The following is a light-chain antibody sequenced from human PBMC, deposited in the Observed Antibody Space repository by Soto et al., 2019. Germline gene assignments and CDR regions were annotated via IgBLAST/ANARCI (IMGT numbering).Light chain of an antibody. Sequence: QSVLTQPASVSGSPGQSITISCTGTNSDVGGYNYVSWYQQHPGKAPKLMIYDVSNRPSGVSNRFSGSKSGNTASLTISGLQAEDEADYYCSSYAGSSTLGVFGGGTQLTVL. J-gene: IGLJ2*01. CDR3: SSYAGSSTLGV. CDR1: NSDVGGYNY. V-gene: IGLV2-14*01. CDR2: DVS.